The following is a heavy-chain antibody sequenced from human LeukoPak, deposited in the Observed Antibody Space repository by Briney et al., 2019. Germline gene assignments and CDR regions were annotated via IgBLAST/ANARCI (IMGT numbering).Heavy chain of an antibody. CDR1: GFTFSSYW. CDR3: ARIPTDCSSTSCLNYFDY. D-gene: IGHD2-2*01. V-gene: IGHV3-7*03. Sequence: GGSLRLSCAASGFTFSSYWLSGVRQAPGKGLEGGANINQDGSEKYYVDSVKGRFTISRDNAKNTLYLQMNSLRAEDTAVYYCARIPTDCSSTSCLNYFDYWGQGTLVTVSS. CDR2: INQDGSEK. J-gene: IGHJ4*02.